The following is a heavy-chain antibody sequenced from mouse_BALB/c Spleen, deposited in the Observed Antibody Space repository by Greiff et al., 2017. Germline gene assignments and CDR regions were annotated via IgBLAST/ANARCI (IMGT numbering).Heavy chain of an antibody. CDR3: ARRDLRGFAY. V-gene: IGHV3-2*02. J-gene: IGHJ3*01. CDR1: GYSITSDYA. CDR2: ISYSGST. Sequence: DVKLQESGPGLVKPSQSLSLTCTVTGYSITSDYAWNWIRQFPGNKLEWMGYISYSGSTSYNPSLKSRISITRDTSKNQFFLQLNSVTTEDTATYYCARRDLRGFAYWGQGTLVTVSA. D-gene: IGHD1-1*01.